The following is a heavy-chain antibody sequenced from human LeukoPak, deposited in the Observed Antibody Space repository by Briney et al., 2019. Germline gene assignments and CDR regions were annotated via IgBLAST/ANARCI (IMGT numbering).Heavy chain of an antibody. J-gene: IGHJ6*03. CDR3: ARMGSSSNYYYYYYMDV. D-gene: IGHD6-6*01. CDR2: FYPGDSDT. V-gene: IGHV5-51*01. CDR1: GYSFTSYW. Sequence: HGESLKISCKGSGYSFTSYWIGWVRQMPGKGLEWMGIFYPGDSDTRYSPSFQGQVTISADKSISTAYLQWSSLKASDTAMYYCARMGSSSNYYYYYYMDVWGKGTTVTVSS.